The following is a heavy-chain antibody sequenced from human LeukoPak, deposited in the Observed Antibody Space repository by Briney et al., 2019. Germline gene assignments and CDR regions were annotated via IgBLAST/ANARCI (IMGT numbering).Heavy chain of an antibody. CDR2: INPNSGGT. CDR1: GYTFTGYY. V-gene: IGHV1-2*02. Sequence: ASVKVSCKASGYTFTGYYMHWVRQAPGQGLEWMGWINPNSGGTNYAQKFQGRVTMTRDTSISTAYMELSRLRSDDTAVYYCARDRVVVPAARLTEFDPWGQGTLVTVSP. CDR3: ARDRVVVPAARLTEFDP. D-gene: IGHD2-2*01. J-gene: IGHJ5*02.